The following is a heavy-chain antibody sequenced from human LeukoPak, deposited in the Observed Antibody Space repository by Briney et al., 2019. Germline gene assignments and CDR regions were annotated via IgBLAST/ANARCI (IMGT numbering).Heavy chain of an antibody. Sequence: GGSLRLSCSASGFSFNNYAMSWIRQAPGKGLTWVSLVSPAYGRTYYADSVKGRFTISRDNSNNMLSLYMNSLRAEDTAVYYCARLCWGNQLAGFDSWGQGTLVTVSS. CDR2: VSPAYGRT. CDR3: ARLCWGNQLAGFDS. J-gene: IGHJ4*02. CDR1: GFSFNNYA. D-gene: IGHD3-10*02. V-gene: IGHV3-23*01.